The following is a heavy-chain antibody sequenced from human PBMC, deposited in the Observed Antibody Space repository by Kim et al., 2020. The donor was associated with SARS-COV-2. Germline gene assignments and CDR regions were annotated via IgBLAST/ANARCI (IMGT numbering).Heavy chain of an antibody. CDR1: GFTFSDYA. D-gene: IGHD1-7*01. V-gene: IGHV3-64*04. CDR3: ARYGRNYGAAH. CDR2: TTRDGDGS. J-gene: IGHJ4*02. Sequence: GGSLRLSCSASGFTFSDYAIHWVRRAPGKGLQYVSVTTRDGDGSFYADSVKDRFSIFRDNSKNTLFLQMSGLRIEDTAIYYCARYGRNYGAAHWGQGTLVSVS.